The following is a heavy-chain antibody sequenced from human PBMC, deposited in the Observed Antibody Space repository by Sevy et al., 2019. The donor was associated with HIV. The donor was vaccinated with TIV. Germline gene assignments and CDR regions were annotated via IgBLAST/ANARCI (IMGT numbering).Heavy chain of an antibody. Sequence: ASVKVSCKTSGYTFTNYYIHWVRQAPGQGLEWMGLINPSGGSTSYAQKFQGRVTMTRDTSTSTVYMELSSLRSEDTAMYYCARVFYYDYSGPGYWGQGTLVTVSS. CDR1: GYTFTNYY. CDR3: ARVFYYDYSGPGY. J-gene: IGHJ4*02. V-gene: IGHV1-46*03. CDR2: INPSGGST. D-gene: IGHD3-22*01.